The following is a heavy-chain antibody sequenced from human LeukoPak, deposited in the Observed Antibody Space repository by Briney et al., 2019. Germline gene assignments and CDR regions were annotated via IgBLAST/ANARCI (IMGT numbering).Heavy chain of an antibody. D-gene: IGHD4-23*01. Sequence: ASVKVSCKASGYTFTSYGISWVRQAPGQGLEWMGWISAYNGNTNYAQKLQGRVTMTTDTSTSTAYMELRSLRSDDTAVYYCARDQGDYGGNGVCQHWGQGTLVTVSS. CDR3: ARDQGDYGGNGVCQH. J-gene: IGHJ1*01. CDR1: GYTFTSYG. CDR2: ISAYNGNT. V-gene: IGHV1-18*01.